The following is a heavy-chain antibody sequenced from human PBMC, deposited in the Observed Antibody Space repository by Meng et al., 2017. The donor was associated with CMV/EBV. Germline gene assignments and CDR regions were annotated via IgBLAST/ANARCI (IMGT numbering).Heavy chain of an antibody. V-gene: IGHV1-69*05. D-gene: IGHD2-2*01. J-gene: IGHJ5*02. CDR3: ARVGGYWSSASCYLSNWFDP. Sequence: SSDGISRVRQAPGQGLEWVEGIVPIFETENYTRKVQGGDTIDTDESTSTAYMEMSSLRAEDTAVYYCARVGGYWSSASCYLSNWFDPWGQGTLVTVSS. CDR1: SSDG. CDR2: IVPIFETE.